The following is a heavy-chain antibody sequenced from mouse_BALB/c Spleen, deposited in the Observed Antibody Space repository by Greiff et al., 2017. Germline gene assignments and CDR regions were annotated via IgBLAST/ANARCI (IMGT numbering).Heavy chain of an antibody. J-gene: IGHJ4*01. CDR3: AREVRQDYAMDY. D-gene: IGHD2-14*01. V-gene: IGHV3-2*02. CDR2: ISYSGST. Sequence: DVQLQESGPGLVKPSQSLSLTCTVTGYSITSDYAWNWIRQFPGNKLEWMGYISYSGSTSYNPSLKSRISITRDTSKNQFFLQLNSVTTEDTATYYCAREVRQDYAMDYWGQGTSVTVSS. CDR1: GYSITSDYA.